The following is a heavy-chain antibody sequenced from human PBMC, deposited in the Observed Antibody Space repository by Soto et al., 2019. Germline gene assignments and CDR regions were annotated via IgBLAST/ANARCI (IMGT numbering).Heavy chain of an antibody. V-gene: IGHV3-23*01. J-gene: IGHJ5*02. Sequence: SLSVSCAVDGVKFSSYSMSWVRQAPGKGLEWVSAISGSGGSTYYADSVKGRFTISRDNSKNTLYLQMNSLRAEDTVVYYCAKGSQGLYNCFDPWGQRNLVTVS. CDR1: GVKFSSYS. CDR2: ISGSGGST. CDR3: AKGSQGLYNCFDP.